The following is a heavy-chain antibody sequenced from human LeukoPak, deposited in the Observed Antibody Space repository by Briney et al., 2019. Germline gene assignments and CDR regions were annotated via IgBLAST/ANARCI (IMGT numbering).Heavy chain of an antibody. CDR1: GYTFTGYY. V-gene: IGHV1-2*02. CDR2: INPNSGGT. Sequence: SVKVSCKASGYTFTGYYMHWVRQAPGQGLEWMGWINPNSGGTNYAQKFQGRVTMTRDTSLSTAYMELSRLRSDDTALYYCARVSTISGRATTPFNYWSQVTLVTVSS. CDR3: ARVSTISGRATTPFNY. D-gene: IGHD1-26*01. J-gene: IGHJ4*02.